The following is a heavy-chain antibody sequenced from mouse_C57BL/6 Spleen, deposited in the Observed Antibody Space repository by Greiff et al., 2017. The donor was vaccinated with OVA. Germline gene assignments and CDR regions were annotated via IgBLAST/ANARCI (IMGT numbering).Heavy chain of an antibody. CDR3: ARWGDYDASWFAY. J-gene: IGHJ3*01. Sequence: VQLQQPGAELVKPGASVKLSCKASGYTFTSYWMQWVKQRPGQGLEWIGEIDPSDSYTNYNQKFKGKATLTVDTSSSTAYMQLSSLTSEDAAVYYCARWGDYDASWFAYWGQGTLVTVSA. V-gene: IGHV1-50*01. CDR2: IDPSDSYT. CDR1: GYTFTSYW. D-gene: IGHD2-4*01.